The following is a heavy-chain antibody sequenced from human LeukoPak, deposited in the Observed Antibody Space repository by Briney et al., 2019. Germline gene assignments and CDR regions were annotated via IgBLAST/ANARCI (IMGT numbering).Heavy chain of an antibody. Sequence: SVKVSCKASGGTFSNYGISWVRQAPGQGLEWMGGIIPIFGPANYAQKFQGRVTITADESTSTAYMELSSLRSEDTAVYYCASRKSVTGSWGFDHWGQGTLVTVSA. CDR2: IIPIFGPA. J-gene: IGHJ4*02. CDR1: GGTFSNYG. D-gene: IGHD3-9*01. V-gene: IGHV1-69*13. CDR3: ASRKSVTGSWGFDH.